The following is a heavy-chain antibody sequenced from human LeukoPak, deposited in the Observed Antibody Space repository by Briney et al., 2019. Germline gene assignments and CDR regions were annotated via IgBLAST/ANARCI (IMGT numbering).Heavy chain of an antibody. D-gene: IGHD3-10*01. CDR3: AREFYGSGSSDYYYYGMDV. CDR1: GFTFSSYE. Sequence: GGSLRLSCAASGFTFSSYEMNWVRQAPGKGLEWVSYISSSGSTIYYADSVKGRFTISRDNAKNSLYLQMNSLRAEDTAVYYCAREFYGSGSSDYYYYGMDVWGQGTTVTVSS. V-gene: IGHV3-48*03. CDR2: ISSSGSTI. J-gene: IGHJ6*02.